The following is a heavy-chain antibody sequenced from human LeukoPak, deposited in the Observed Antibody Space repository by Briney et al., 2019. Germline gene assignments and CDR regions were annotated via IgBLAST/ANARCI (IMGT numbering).Heavy chain of an antibody. CDR3: ERSVPSRDYGSSSFDY. CDR1: GGSISSYY. Sequence: SETLSLTCTVSGGSISSYYWSWVLQPAGKGLEWIGRIYTRGNTNYNPALKRRVTMSVDTSKNQFSLKVNSLSAADTAMYYCERSVPSRDYGSSSFDYWGQGILVTVSS. V-gene: IGHV4-4*07. D-gene: IGHD4-17*01. CDR2: IYTRGNT. J-gene: IGHJ4*02.